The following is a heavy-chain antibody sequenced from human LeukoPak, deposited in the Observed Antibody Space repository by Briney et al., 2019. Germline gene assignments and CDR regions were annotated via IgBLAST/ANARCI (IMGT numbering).Heavy chain of an antibody. CDR3: ARLDYYDSSGYYISQH. D-gene: IGHD3-22*01. V-gene: IGHV1-69*13. J-gene: IGHJ1*01. Sequence: SVKVSCKASGGTFSSYAISWVRQAPGQGLEWMGGIIPIFGTANYAQKFQGRVTITADESTSTAYMELSSLRSEDTAVYYCARLDYYDSSGYYISQHWGQGTLVTVSS. CDR2: IIPIFGTA. CDR1: GGTFSSYA.